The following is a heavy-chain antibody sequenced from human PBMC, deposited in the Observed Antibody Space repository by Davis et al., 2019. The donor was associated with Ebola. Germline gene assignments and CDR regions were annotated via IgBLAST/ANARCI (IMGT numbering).Heavy chain of an antibody. CDR1: GGSFSGYY. V-gene: IGHV4-31*11. D-gene: IGHD2-15*01. J-gene: IGHJ6*02. CDR3: ARDLGISALYGMDV. Sequence: LRLSCAVYGGSFSGYYWSWIRQHPGKGLEWIGYIYYSGSTYYNPSLKSRVTISVDTSKNQFSRKLSSVTAADTAVYYCARDLGISALYGMDVWGQGTTVTVSS. CDR2: IYYSGST.